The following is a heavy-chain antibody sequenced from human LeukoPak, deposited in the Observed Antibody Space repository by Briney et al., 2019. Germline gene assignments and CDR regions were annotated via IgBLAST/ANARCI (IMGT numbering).Heavy chain of an antibody. J-gene: IGHJ4*02. CDR1: GFTFSSYG. CDR2: IRYDGSNK. CDR3: AKARYCSGGSCFPQLTPGY. D-gene: IGHD2-15*01. Sequence: GGSLRLSCAASGFTFSSYGMHWVRQAPGKGLEWVAFIRYDGSNKYYADSVKGRFTISRDNSKNTLYLQMNSLRAEDTAVYYCAKARYCSGGSCFPQLTPGYWGQGTLVTVSS. V-gene: IGHV3-30*02.